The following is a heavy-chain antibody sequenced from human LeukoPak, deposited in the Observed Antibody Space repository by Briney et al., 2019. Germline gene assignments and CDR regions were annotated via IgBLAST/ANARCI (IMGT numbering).Heavy chain of an antibody. Sequence: SETLSLTCAVYGGSFSGYYWSWIRQPPGKGLEWIGEINHSGSTNYNPSLKSRVTIPVDTSKNQFSLKLSSVTAADTAVYYCARGRVLLWFGTKNRFDYWGQGTLVTVSS. CDR2: INHSGST. D-gene: IGHD3-10*01. V-gene: IGHV4-34*01. CDR3: ARGRVLLWFGTKNRFDY. CDR1: GGSFSGYY. J-gene: IGHJ4*02.